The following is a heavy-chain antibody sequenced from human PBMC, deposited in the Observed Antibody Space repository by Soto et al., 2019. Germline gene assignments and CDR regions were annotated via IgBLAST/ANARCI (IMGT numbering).Heavy chain of an antibody. CDR2: FGSAGDI. CDR1: GFTFNNYD. Sequence: SGGSLRLSCAASGFTFNNYDMLWVRQAPGKGLEWVSTFGSAGDIYYSDSVKGRFTISRDNARNSLYLQMNSLRAADTAVYYCARGGPNWDYYFYGMDVWGQGTTVTVSS. J-gene: IGHJ6*02. V-gene: IGHV3-13*01. CDR3: ARGGPNWDYYFYGMDV. D-gene: IGHD3-16*01.